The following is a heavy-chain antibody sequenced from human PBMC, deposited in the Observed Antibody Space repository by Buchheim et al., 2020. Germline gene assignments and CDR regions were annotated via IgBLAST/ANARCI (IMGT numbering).Heavy chain of an antibody. V-gene: IGHV3-33*01. CDR1: GYSFSGFG. CDR3: ARDRGGDAPIDY. Sequence: QVQLVESGGDVVQPGTSLRLSCAASGYSFSGFGMHWVRQAPGKGLEWVAVVWHDGNVRDYAGFVEGRFTVSRANSKNTLSLELNSLRVEDTALYYCARDRGGDAPIDYWGQGT. D-gene: IGHD2-21*02. CDR2: VWHDGNVR. J-gene: IGHJ4*02.